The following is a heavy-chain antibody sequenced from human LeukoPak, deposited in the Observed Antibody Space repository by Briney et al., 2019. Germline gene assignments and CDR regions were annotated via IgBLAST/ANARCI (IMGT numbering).Heavy chain of an antibody. CDR1: GDSISSSPEY. CDR2: INYSGST. Sequence: PSETLSLTCSVSGDSISSSPEYWGWIRQPPGKGPEYIGSINYSGSTYYDPSLKGRVTISVDTSKNQFSLKVTSMTAADSAVYYCSRLFVTGVDGRGWFHSWVQGTLVTVSS. V-gene: IGHV4-39*01. D-gene: IGHD1-14*01. CDR3: SRLFVTGVDGRGWFHS. J-gene: IGHJ5*01.